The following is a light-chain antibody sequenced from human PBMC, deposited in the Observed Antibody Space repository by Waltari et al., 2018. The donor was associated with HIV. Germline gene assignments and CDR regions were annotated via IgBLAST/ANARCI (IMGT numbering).Light chain of an antibody. J-gene: IGKJ4*01. CDR2: DAS. CDR3: QQRSDWPPLT. V-gene: IGKV3-11*01. Sequence: EIVSTQSPATLSLSPGERATLSCRASQSVNRNLAWYQQKPGQAPRLLIYDASNRATGIPARFSGSGSGTDFTLTISSLEPEDFAVYYCQQRSDWPPLTFGGGTKVEIK. CDR1: QSVNRN.